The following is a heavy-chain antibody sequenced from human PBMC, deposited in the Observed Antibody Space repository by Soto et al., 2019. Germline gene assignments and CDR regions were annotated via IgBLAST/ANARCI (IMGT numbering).Heavy chain of an antibody. V-gene: IGHV1-69*06. CDR1: GGTFSSYA. CDR2: IIPIFGTA. D-gene: IGHD5-18*01. J-gene: IGHJ3*02. Sequence: SVKVSCKASGGTFSSYAISWVRQAPGQGLEWMGGIIPIFGTANYAQKFQGRVTITADKSTSTAYMELSSLRSEDTAVYYCARERGYSYGTGGAFDTWGQGTMVTVSS. CDR3: ARERGYSYGTGGAFDT.